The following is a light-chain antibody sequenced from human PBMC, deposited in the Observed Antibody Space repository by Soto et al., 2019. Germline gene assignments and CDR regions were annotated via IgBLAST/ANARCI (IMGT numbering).Light chain of an antibody. J-gene: IGKJ2*01. CDR3: QQYGSSPPYT. CDR1: QSVSSIY. CDR2: GAS. V-gene: IGKV3-20*01. Sequence: EIVLTQSPGTLSLSPGERATLSCRASQSVSSIYLAWYQQKPGQAPRLLIYGASSRATGIPDRFSGSGSGTDFTLTISRMEPEDLAVDYCQQYGSSPPYTFGQGTKLEIK.